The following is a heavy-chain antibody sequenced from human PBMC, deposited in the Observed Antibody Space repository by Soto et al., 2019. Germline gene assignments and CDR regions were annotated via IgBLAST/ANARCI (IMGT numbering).Heavy chain of an antibody. V-gene: IGHV3-7*03. CDR1: GFTFSSYW. J-gene: IGHJ4*02. CDR3: SRGWGAH. D-gene: IGHD3-16*01. Sequence: EVQLVESGGGLVQPGGSLRLSCAASGFTFSSYWMSWVRQAPGKGLEWVANMKVDGSEKYYVDSVKGRFTISKDNAKTSVYLQMNSLRAEDTAVYYCSRGWGAHWGQGTLVTVSS. CDR2: MKVDGSEK.